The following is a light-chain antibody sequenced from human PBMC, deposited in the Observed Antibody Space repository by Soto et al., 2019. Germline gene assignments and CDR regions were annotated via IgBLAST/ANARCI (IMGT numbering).Light chain of an antibody. CDR1: QSVLYSSNNKNY. CDR2: WAS. CDR3: QQYYRPPYT. J-gene: IGKJ2*01. V-gene: IGKV4-1*01. Sequence: DIVMTQSPDSLAVSLGERATINCKSSQSVLYSSNNKNYLGWYQQKPGQTPKLLIYWASTRDSGVPDRFSGRGSGTDFTLTISSLQDEDVAVYYCQQYYRPPYTLGHGTRLEIK.